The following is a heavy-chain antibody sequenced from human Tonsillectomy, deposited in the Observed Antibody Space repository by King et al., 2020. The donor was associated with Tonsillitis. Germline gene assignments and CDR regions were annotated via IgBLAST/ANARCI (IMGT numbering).Heavy chain of an antibody. CDR3: ARSGRTYSNYALGGVFQNWFDP. Sequence: VQLQESGPGLVKPSETLSLTCTVSGGSISSYYWSWIRQPPGKGLEWIGYIYYSGSTNYNPSLKSRVTISVDTSKNQFSLKLSSVTAADTAVYYCARSGRTYSNYALGGVFQNWFDPWGQGTLVTVSS. CDR1: GGSISSYY. J-gene: IGHJ5*02. D-gene: IGHD4-11*01. V-gene: IGHV4-59*01. CDR2: IYYSGST.